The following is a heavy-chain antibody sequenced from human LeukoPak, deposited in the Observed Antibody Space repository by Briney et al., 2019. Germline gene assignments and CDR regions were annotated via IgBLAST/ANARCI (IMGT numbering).Heavy chain of an antibody. J-gene: IGHJ4*02. CDR3: VRSTTAVTPNCFDY. D-gene: IGHD4-23*01. Sequence: QSGGSLRLSCAASGFTFSDHYMDWVRQAPGKGLEWVGRIRRKANSYNTDYAASVKGRFSISRDDSKNSLYLQMNSLQTEDTAVYYCVRSTTAVTPNCFDYWGQGTLVTVSS. CDR2: IRRKANSYNT. V-gene: IGHV3-72*01. CDR1: GFTFSDHY.